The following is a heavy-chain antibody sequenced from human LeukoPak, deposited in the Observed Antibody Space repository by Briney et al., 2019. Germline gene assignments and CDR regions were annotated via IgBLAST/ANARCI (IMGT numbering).Heavy chain of an antibody. J-gene: IGHJ4*02. V-gene: IGHV7-4-1*02. CDR1: GYTFTNYA. CDR3: ARNNAGGEGRFSY. Sequence: ASVKVSCKASGYTFTNYAMNWVRQAPGQGLAWMGWINTNTGNPTYAQGFTGRYVFSLDTSVSTAYLQISSLKAEDTAVYYCARNNAGGEGRFSYWGQGTLVTVSS. D-gene: IGHD3-10*01. CDR2: INTNTGNP.